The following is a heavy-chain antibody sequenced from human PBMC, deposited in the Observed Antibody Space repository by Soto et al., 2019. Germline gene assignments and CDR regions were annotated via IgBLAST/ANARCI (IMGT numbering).Heavy chain of an antibody. CDR1: GYIFTSYD. Sequence: QVQLVQSGAEVKKPGASVKVSCKASGYIFTSYDINWERQASGQGLEWMEWMSPGSGNTASARKFQGRVTMTRNTYISTAYMELSSLRSEDTAVYYCARRSVAGHWFDPWGQGTLVTVSS. D-gene: IGHD6-19*01. CDR2: MSPGSGNT. CDR3: ARRSVAGHWFDP. V-gene: IGHV1-8*01. J-gene: IGHJ5*02.